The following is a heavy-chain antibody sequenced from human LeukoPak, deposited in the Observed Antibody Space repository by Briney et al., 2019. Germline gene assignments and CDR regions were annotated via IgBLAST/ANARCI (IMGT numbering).Heavy chain of an antibody. Sequence: GGSLRLSCAASGFTFTDSGIHWVRQASGKGLEWVGRIRTKADTYATAYAAPVKGRFTISRDDSRNTAYLQMNSLKTEDTAVYYCTRQGNDYGDYVSDYWGQGTLVTVSS. CDR3: TRQGNDYGDYVSDY. CDR2: IRTKADTYAT. V-gene: IGHV3-73*01. J-gene: IGHJ4*02. CDR1: GFTFTDSG. D-gene: IGHD4-17*01.